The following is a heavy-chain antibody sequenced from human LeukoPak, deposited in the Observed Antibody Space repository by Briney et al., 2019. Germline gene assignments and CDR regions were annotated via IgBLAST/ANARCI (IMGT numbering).Heavy chain of an antibody. V-gene: IGHV3-53*01. CDR1: GFTVSGDY. CDR2: IYSGGST. Sequence: PGGSLRLSCAAFGFTVSGDYMSWVRQVPGRGLEWVSVIYSGGSTYYADSVKGRFTISRDNSKNMLYLQMNSLRAEDTAVYYCARGIVARLGPFDSWGQGTQVTVSS. J-gene: IGHJ4*02. CDR3: ARGIVARLGPFDS. D-gene: IGHD6-6*01.